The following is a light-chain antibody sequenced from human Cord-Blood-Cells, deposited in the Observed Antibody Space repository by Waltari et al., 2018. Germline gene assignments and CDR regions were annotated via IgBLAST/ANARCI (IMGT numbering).Light chain of an antibody. V-gene: IGLV2-23*01. CDR1: SSDVGSYNL. Sequence: QSALTRPASVSGSPGQSSTIPCTGTSSDVGSYNLVSWYQQHPGKAPKLMIYEGSKRPSGVSNRFSGSKSGNTASLTISGLQAEDEADYYCCSYAGSSTLVFGGGTKLTVL. CDR3: CSYAGSSTLV. J-gene: IGLJ2*01. CDR2: EGS.